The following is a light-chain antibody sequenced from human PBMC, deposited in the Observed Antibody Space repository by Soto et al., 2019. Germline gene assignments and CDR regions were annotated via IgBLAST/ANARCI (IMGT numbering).Light chain of an antibody. CDR3: SSYTSSNTPYV. J-gene: IGLJ1*01. CDR1: SSDVGGYNF. V-gene: IGLV2-14*01. Sequence: QSALTQPASVSGSPGQSITISCTGSSSDVGGYNFVSWYQHHPGKAPKLILYEVTTRPSGVSSRFSGSKSGNTASLTISGLQADDEANYYCSSYTSSNTPYVFXTGTKGTVL. CDR2: EVT.